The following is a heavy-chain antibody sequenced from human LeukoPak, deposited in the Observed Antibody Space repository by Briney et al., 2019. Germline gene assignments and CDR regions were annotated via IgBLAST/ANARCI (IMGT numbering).Heavy chain of an antibody. CDR1: GGSFSGYC. V-gene: IGHV4-34*01. Sequence: PSETLSLTCAVYGGSFSGYCWSWIRQPPGKGLEWIGEINHSGSTNYNPSLKSRVTISVDTSKNQFSLKLSSVTAADTAVYYCARGRTSSSYHFDYWGQGTLVTVSS. D-gene: IGHD1-14*01. J-gene: IGHJ4*02. CDR3: ARGRTSSSYHFDY. CDR2: INHSGST.